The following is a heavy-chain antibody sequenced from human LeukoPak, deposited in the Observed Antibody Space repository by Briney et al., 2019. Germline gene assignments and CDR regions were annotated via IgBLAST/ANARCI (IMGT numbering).Heavy chain of an antibody. V-gene: IGHV3-21*01. D-gene: IGHD6-13*01. J-gene: IGHJ4*02. CDR2: ISSSSSYI. CDR3: ARDHSSSWYPIDY. Sequence: GGSLRLSCAASGFTFSSYSMNWVRQAPGKGLEWVSSISSSSSYIYYADSVKDRFTISRDNAKNSLYLQMNSLRAEDTAVYYCARDHSSSWYPIDYWGQGTLVTVSS. CDR1: GFTFSSYS.